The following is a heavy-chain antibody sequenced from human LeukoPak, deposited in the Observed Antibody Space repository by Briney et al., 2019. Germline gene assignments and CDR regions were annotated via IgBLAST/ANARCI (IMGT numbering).Heavy chain of an antibody. Sequence: SETLSLTCTVSGGSISSSSYYWGWVRQPPGKGLEWIGSIYYSGSTYYNPSLKSRVTISVDTSKNQFSLKLSSVTAADTAVYYCARQSMVRGAYYYYYMDVWGKGTTVTISS. CDR1: GGSISSSSYY. J-gene: IGHJ6*03. D-gene: IGHD6-13*01. V-gene: IGHV4-39*01. CDR2: IYYSGST. CDR3: ARQSMVRGAYYYYYMDV.